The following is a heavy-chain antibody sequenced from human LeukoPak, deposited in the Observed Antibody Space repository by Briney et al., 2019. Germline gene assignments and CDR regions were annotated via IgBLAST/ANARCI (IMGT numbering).Heavy chain of an antibody. Sequence: GGSLRLSCAASGFTFDDYAMHWVRQAPGKGLEWVSGISWNSGSIGYADSVKGRFTISRDNAKNSLYLQMNSLRAEDTAVYYCAKDLGWELLVFDYWGQGTLVTVSS. J-gene: IGHJ4*02. CDR3: AKDLGWELLVFDY. CDR1: GFTFDDYA. CDR2: ISWNSGSI. D-gene: IGHD1-26*01. V-gene: IGHV3-9*01.